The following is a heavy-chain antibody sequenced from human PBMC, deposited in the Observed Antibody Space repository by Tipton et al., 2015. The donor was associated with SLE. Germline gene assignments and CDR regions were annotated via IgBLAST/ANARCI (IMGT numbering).Heavy chain of an antibody. Sequence: SLRLSCAASGFIFSDYPMSWVRQAPGKGLQWVSAINWIGGRTSYADSVKGRFTISRDNAKNTLNLQMNSLRAEDTAVYYCARGPWTEYFELCGQGIVVTVSS. CDR3: ARGPWTEYFEL. V-gene: IGHV3-20*04. CDR1: GFIFSDYP. J-gene: IGHJ1*01. CDR2: INWIGGRT. D-gene: IGHD1-1*01.